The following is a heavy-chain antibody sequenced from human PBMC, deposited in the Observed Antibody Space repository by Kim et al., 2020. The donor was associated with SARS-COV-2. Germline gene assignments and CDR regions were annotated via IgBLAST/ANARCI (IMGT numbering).Heavy chain of an antibody. J-gene: IGHJ6*02. D-gene: IGHD6-25*01. V-gene: IGHV7-4-1*01. CDR1: GYTFTSYA. Sequence: ASVKVSCKASGYTFTSYAMNWVRQAPGQGLEWMGWINTNTGNPTYAQGFTGRFVFSLDTSVSTAYLQICSLKAEDTAVYYCARDPEAEYYYYYGMDVWGQGTTVTVSS. CDR3: ARDPEAEYYYYYGMDV. CDR2: INTNTGNP.